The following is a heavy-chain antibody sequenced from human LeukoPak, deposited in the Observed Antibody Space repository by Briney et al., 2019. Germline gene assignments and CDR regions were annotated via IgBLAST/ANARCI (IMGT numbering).Heavy chain of an antibody. V-gene: IGHV4-39*01. CDR2: IYYSGSS. CDR3: ARQEIAASTTEDFDY. CDR1: GGSISSSRYY. Sequence: PSETLSLTCTVSGGSISSSRYYWGWIRQPPGKGLEWIASIYYSGSSYYNPSLKSRVTISADTSKNQFSLRLSSVTAADTAVYYCARQEIAASTTEDFDYWGQGALVTVSS. J-gene: IGHJ4*02. D-gene: IGHD6-6*01.